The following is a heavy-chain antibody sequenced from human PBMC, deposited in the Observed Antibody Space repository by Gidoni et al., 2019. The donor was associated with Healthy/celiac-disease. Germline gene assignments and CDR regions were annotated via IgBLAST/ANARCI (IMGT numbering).Heavy chain of an antibody. V-gene: IGHV3-23*01. CDR1: GFPFSSYA. CDR3: AKGDRDGYKNHPDY. Sequence: EVQLLESGGGLVQPGGSLRLSCAASGFPFSSYAMSWVRQAPGKGLEWVSAISGSGGSTYYADSVKGRFTISRDNSKNTLYLQMNSLRAEDTAVYYCAKGDRDGYKNHPDYWGQGTLVTVSS. J-gene: IGHJ4*02. CDR2: ISGSGGST. D-gene: IGHD5-12*01.